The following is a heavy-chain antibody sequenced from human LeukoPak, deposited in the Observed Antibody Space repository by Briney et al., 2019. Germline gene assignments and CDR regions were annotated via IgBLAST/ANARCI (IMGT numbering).Heavy chain of an antibody. CDR1: GGSFSGYY. J-gene: IGHJ5*02. CDR3: ARGPPYGDFGNWFDP. D-gene: IGHD4-17*01. CDR2: INHSGST. Sequence: SETLSLTCAVYGGSFSGYYWSWIRQPPGKGLEWLGEINHSGSTNYNPSLKSRVTISVDTSKNQFSLKLSSVTAADTAVYYCARGPPYGDFGNWFDPWGQGTLVTVSS. V-gene: IGHV4-34*01.